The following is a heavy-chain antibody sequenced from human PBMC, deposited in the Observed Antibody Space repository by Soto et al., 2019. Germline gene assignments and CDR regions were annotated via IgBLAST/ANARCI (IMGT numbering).Heavy chain of an antibody. D-gene: IGHD3-22*01. CDR3: TKDSYSTIIIVRFDY. CDR1: GFTFSNAW. Sequence: EVQLVESGGGLVKPGGSLRLSCAASGFTFSNAWINWVRQAPGKGLEWVGRIKSKTDGGTTDYAEPVKGRFAISRDDSNNMVYLQMNSLKIEDTAVYYCTKDSYSTIIIVRFDYWGHGTLVTVSP. V-gene: IGHV3-15*07. J-gene: IGHJ4*01. CDR2: IKSKTDGGTT.